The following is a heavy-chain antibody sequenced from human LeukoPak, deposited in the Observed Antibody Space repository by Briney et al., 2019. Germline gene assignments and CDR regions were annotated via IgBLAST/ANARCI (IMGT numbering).Heavy chain of an antibody. J-gene: IGHJ3*02. CDR3: ARIQWSHAFDI. D-gene: IGHD6-19*01. Sequence: MPSETLSLTCTVSGGSISSYYWSWIRQPPGKGLEWIGYIYYSGSTNYNPSLKSRVTISVDTSKNQFSLKLSSVTAADTAVYYCARIQWSHAFDIWGQGTMVTVSS. V-gene: IGHV4-59*01. CDR2: IYYSGST. CDR1: GGSISSYY.